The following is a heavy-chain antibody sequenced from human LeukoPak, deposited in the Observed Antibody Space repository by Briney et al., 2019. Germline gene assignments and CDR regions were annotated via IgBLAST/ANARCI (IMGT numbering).Heavy chain of an antibody. CDR2: IYHSGST. Sequence: PSETLSLTCTVSGYSISSGYYWGWIRQPPGKGLEWIGSIYHSGSTYYNPSLKSRVTISVDTSKNQFSLKLSSVTAADTAVYYCARISSGYYSNHFFDYWGQGTLVTVSS. V-gene: IGHV4-38-2*02. CDR3: ARISSGYYSNHFFDY. J-gene: IGHJ4*02. D-gene: IGHD3-22*01. CDR1: GYSISSGYY.